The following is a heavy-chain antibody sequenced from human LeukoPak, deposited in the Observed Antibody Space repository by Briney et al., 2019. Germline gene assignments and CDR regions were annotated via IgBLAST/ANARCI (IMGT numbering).Heavy chain of an antibody. CDR3: ARTHYGDLPFDY. CDR1: GGSFSGYY. Sequence: SETLSLTCAVYGGSFSGYYWSWIRQPPGKGLEWIGEINHSGSTNHNPSLKSRVTISVDTSKNQFSLKLSSVTAADTAVYYCARTHYGDLPFDYWGQGTLVTVSS. D-gene: IGHD4-17*01. V-gene: IGHV4-34*01. CDR2: INHSGST. J-gene: IGHJ4*02.